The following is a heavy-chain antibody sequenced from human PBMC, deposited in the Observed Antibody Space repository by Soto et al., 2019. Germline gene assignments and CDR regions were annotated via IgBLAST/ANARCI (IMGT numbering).Heavy chain of an antibody. CDR1: DGSISSSSYF. CDR2: IYYSGST. CDR3: ARQGDDSTVYYYPFDS. V-gene: IGHV4-39*01. J-gene: IGHJ4*02. Sequence: SETLSLTCTVSDGSISSSSYFWAWIRQPPGKGLEWIATIYYSGSTYYNPSLESRVTMSVDTSKNQFSLKLSSVTAADTAVYYCARQGDDSTVYYYPFDSGGKGTLVTVPS. D-gene: IGHD3-22*01.